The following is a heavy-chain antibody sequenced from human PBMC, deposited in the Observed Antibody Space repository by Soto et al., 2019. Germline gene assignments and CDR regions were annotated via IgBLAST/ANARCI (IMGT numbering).Heavy chain of an antibody. CDR1: GGSISSGGYY. CDR3: ARCSLVVVPAPGFDP. D-gene: IGHD2-2*01. J-gene: IGHJ5*02. CDR2: IYYSGTT. V-gene: IGHV4-31*03. Sequence: KPSETLSLTCTVSGGSISSGGYYWSWIRQHPGKGLEWIGYIYYSGTTYYNPPLKSRVTISVDTSKNQFSLKLSSVSAADTALYYCARCSLVVVPAPGFDPWGRGTLVTVSS.